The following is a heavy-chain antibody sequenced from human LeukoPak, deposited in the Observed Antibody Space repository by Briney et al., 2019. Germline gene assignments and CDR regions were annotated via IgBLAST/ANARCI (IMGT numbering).Heavy chain of an antibody. CDR3: ARTTWDIVVVPAATDIYYMDV. CDR2: IYYSGST. J-gene: IGHJ6*03. CDR1: GGSISSYY. D-gene: IGHD2-2*01. Sequence: SETLSLTCTVSGGSISSYYWSWIRQPPGKGLERIGYIYYSGSTNYNPSLKSRVTISVDTSKNQFSLKLSSVTAADTAVYYCARTTWDIVVVPAATDIYYMDVWGKGTTVTVSS. V-gene: IGHV4-59*08.